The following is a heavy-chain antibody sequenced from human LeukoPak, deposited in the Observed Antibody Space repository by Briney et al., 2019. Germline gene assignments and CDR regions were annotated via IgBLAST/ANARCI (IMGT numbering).Heavy chain of an antibody. D-gene: IGHD2-21*02. CDR3: AKAGAYCGGDCYSRYFDY. Sequence: GGSLRLSCAASGFTFSNYAMSWVRQAPGKGLEWVSIISGSGGNTYYADSVKGRFTVSRDNSKNTLYLQMNSLRAEDTAVYYCAKAGAYCGGDCYSRYFDYWGQGTLVTVSS. J-gene: IGHJ4*02. V-gene: IGHV3-23*01. CDR1: GFTFSNYA. CDR2: ISGSGGNT.